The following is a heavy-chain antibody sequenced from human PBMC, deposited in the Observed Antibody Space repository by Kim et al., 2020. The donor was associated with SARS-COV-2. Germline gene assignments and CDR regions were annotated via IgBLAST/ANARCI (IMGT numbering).Heavy chain of an antibody. D-gene: IGHD3-10*01. J-gene: IGHJ4*02. V-gene: IGHV4-39*07. CDR3: AREGGITMVRGVPYYFDY. Sequence: SETLSLTCTVSGGSISSSSYYWGWIRQPPGKGLEWIGSIYYSGSTYYNPSLKSRVTISVDTSKNQFSLKLSSVTAADTAVYYCAREGGITMVRGVPYYFDYWGQGTLVTVSS. CDR1: GGSISSSSYY. CDR2: IYYSGST.